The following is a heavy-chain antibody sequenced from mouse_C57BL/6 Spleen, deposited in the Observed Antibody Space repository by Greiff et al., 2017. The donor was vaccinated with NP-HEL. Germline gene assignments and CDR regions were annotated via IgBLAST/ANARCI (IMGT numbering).Heavy chain of an antibody. J-gene: IGHJ4*01. CDR2: IDPSDSYT. V-gene: IGHV1-69*01. D-gene: IGHD1-1*01. CDR3: GRGDSGSSGAMDY. CDR1: GYTFTSYW. Sequence: VQLQQSGAELVMPGASVKLSCKASGYTFTSYWMHWVKQRPGQGLEWIGEIDPSDSYTNYNQKFKGKSTLTVDKSSSTAYMQLSSLTSEASAVYECGRGDSGSSGAMDYWGQGTSVTVSS.